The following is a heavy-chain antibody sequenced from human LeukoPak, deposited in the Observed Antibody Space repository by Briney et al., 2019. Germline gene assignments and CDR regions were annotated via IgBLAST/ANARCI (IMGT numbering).Heavy chain of an antibody. V-gene: IGHV3-48*04. Sequence: PGGSLRLSCAASGFTFSNYDMNWLRQAPGMGLEWVSYISSTSSAIYYADSVKGRFTISRDNSKSSLYLQMNSLRPEDTAVYYCARDRPGVDWGQGTLVTVSS. CDR1: GFTFSNYD. D-gene: IGHD3-10*01. J-gene: IGHJ1*01. CDR3: ARDRPGVD. CDR2: ISSTSSAI.